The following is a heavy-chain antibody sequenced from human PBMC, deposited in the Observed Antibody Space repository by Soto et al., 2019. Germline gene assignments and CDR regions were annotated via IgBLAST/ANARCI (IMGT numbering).Heavy chain of an antibody. CDR3: ASGHDAYKVRY. V-gene: IGHV4-31*03. J-gene: IGHJ4*02. CDR1: GGSISSGGYY. Sequence: PSETLSLTCTVSGGSISSGGYYWSWIRQHPGKGLEWIGYIYYSGITYYNPSLKSRPTISIDTSENQFSLKLTSVTAADTAVYFCASGHDAYKVRYWGQGTLVTVSS. CDR2: IYYSGIT. D-gene: IGHD1-1*01.